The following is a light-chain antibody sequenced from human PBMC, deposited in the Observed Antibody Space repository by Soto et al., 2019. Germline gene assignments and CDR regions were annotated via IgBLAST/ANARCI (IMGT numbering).Light chain of an antibody. CDR2: EVS. CDR1: SSDVGGYNY. V-gene: IGLV2-14*01. CDR3: SSYTSSSALV. J-gene: IGLJ2*01. Sequence: QAVVTQPASVSGSPGQSITISCTGSSSDVGGYNYVSWYQNHPGTAPKLMIYEVSNRPSGVSNRFSGSKSGNTASLTISGLQAEDEADYYCSSYTSSSALVFGGGTKVTVL.